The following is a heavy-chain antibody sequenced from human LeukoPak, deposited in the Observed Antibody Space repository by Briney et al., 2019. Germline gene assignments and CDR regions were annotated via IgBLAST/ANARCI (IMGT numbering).Heavy chain of an antibody. CDR1: GYTFTSYA. V-gene: IGHV1-3*01. CDR2: INAGNGNT. Sequence: ASVKVSCKASGYTFTSYAMHSVRQAPGQRLEWMGWINAGNGNTKYSQKFQGRVTITRDTSASTAYMELSSLRSEDTAVYYCARDRGSSSSFDPWGQGTLVTVSS. D-gene: IGHD6-13*01. J-gene: IGHJ5*02. CDR3: ARDRGSSSSFDP.